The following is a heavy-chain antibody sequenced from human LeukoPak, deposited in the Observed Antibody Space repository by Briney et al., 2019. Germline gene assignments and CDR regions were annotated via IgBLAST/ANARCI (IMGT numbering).Heavy chain of an antibody. CDR2: ICHSGST. J-gene: IGHJ3*02. CDR1: GGSINSGGYS. Sequence: SVTLSLTCAVSGGSINSGGYSWSWIRQPPGKGLEWIEYICHSGSTYYSPSLKSRVTISLDRPKNQFSLKLSSVTAADTAVYYCARVNRGIVVVITAGGAFDIWGQGTMVTVSS. V-gene: IGHV4-30-2*01. D-gene: IGHD3-22*01. CDR3: ARVNRGIVVVITAGGAFDI.